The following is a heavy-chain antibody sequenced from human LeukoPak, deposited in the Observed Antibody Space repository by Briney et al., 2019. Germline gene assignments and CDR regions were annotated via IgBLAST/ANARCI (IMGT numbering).Heavy chain of an antibody. CDR3: RAAADLNDY. CDR1: GFTFSGSA. V-gene: IGHV3-73*01. Sequence: GGSLRLSCAASGFTFSGSAMHWVRQASGKGLEWLGRIRSKADSYTTAYAASVKGRFIVSRNDSKNTAYLQMNSLKTEDTAVYYCRAAADLNDYWGQGTLVTVSS. D-gene: IGHD6-13*01. J-gene: IGHJ4*02. CDR2: IRSKADSYTT.